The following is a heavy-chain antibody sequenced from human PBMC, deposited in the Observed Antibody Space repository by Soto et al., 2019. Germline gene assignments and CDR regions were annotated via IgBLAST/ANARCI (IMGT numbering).Heavy chain of an antibody. V-gene: IGHV1-24*01. Sequence: EASVKVSCKVSGYTLTELSMHAVRQAPGTGLEWMGGFDPEDGETIYAQKFQGRVTMTEDTSTDTAYMELSSLRSEDTAVYYCATGVCYYDSSGYCVTFFDYWGQGTLVTVS. CDR1: GYTLTELS. J-gene: IGHJ4*02. CDR2: FDPEDGET. CDR3: ATGVCYYDSSGYCVTFFDY. D-gene: IGHD3-22*01.